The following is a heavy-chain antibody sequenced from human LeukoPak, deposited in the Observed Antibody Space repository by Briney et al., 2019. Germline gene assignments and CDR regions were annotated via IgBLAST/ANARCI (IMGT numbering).Heavy chain of an antibody. V-gene: IGHV1-2*02. CDR2: INAESGET. CDR3: ARDPVPSGYDLAYIPTSLRTTYYMDV. Sequence: ASVKVSCKASGYTFSGHDMDWIRQAPGQGLGWMGWINAESGETKYAQTFQGRVTMTRDTSISTAYMELRGLRFDDTAVYYCARDPVPSGYDLAYIPTSLRTTYYMDVWDKGTTVTISS. D-gene: IGHD5-12*01. CDR1: GYTFSGHD. J-gene: IGHJ6*03.